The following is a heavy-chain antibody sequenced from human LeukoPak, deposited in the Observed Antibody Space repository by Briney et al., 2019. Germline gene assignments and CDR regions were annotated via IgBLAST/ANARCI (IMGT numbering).Heavy chain of an antibody. D-gene: IGHD4-17*01. J-gene: IGHJ3*02. CDR2: IYYSGST. CDR1: GGSIHSY. Sequence: SETLSLTCTVSGGSIHSYWSWIRQPAGKGLEWIGYIYYSGSTNYNPSLKSRVTISVDTSKNQFSLKLSSVTAADTAVYYCARARYGETLGAFDIWGQGTMVTVSS. CDR3: ARARYGETLGAFDI. V-gene: IGHV4-59*08.